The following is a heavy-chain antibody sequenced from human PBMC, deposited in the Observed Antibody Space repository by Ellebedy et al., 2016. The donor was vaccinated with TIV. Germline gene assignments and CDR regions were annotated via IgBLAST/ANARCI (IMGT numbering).Heavy chain of an antibody. CDR1: RFTFSDYY. V-gene: IGHV3-11*06. CDR3: AREGRVVRELDY. Sequence: PGGSLRLSCAASRFTFSDYYMSWIRQAPGKGLEWVSYITSSGSYTNYADSVKGRFTISRDNAKNSLYLQLNSLRAEDTAVYYCAREGRVVRELDYWGPGTLVTVSS. J-gene: IGHJ4*02. CDR2: ITSSGSYT. D-gene: IGHD3-10*01.